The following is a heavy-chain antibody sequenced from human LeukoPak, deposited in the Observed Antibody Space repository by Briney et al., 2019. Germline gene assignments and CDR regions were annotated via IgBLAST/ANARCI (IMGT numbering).Heavy chain of an antibody. V-gene: IGHV3-23*01. Sequence: XGSLRLSCAASGFTFSSYAMSWVRQAPGKGLEWVSAISGSGGSTYYADSVKGRFTISRDNSKNTLYLQMNSLRAEDTAVYYCARAPFGADLDYWGQGTLVTVSS. D-gene: IGHD3-3*01. CDR2: ISGSGGST. J-gene: IGHJ4*02. CDR1: GFTFSSYA. CDR3: ARAPFGADLDY.